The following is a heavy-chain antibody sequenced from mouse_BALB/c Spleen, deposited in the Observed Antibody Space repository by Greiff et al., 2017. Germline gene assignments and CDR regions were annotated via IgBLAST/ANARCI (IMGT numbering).Heavy chain of an antibody. D-gene: IGHD2-4*01. CDR1: GYTFTDYV. J-gene: IGHJ1*01. Sequence: QVQLKQSGPELVKPGASVKMSCKASGYTFTDYVISWVKQRTGQGLEWIGEIYPGSGSTYYNEKFKGKATLTADKSSNTAYMQLSSLTSEDSAVYFCARRGDYDDGTLWYFDVWGAGTTVTVSS. CDR2: IYPGSGST. V-gene: IGHV1-77*01. CDR3: ARRGDYDDGTLWYFDV.